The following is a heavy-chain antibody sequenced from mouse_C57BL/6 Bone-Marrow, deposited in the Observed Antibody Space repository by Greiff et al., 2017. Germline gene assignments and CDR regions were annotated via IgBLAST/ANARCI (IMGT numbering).Heavy chain of an antibody. CDR1: GYTFTSYW. Sequence: QVQLQQPGAELVMPGASVKLSCKASGYTFTSYWMHWVKQRPGQGLEWIGGIDPSDSYTNYNQKFKGKSTLTVDKSSSTAYMQLSSLTSEDSAVYYCARDYGSSYEAWFAYWGQGTLVTVSA. V-gene: IGHV1-69*01. CDR3: ARDYGSSYEAWFAY. J-gene: IGHJ3*01. D-gene: IGHD1-1*01. CDR2: IDPSDSYT.